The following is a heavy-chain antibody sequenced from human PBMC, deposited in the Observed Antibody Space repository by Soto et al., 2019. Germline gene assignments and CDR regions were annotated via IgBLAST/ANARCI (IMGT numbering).Heavy chain of an antibody. CDR1: GFTVSSNY. Sequence: EVQLVESGGGLVQPGVSLRLSCAASGFTVSSNYMSWVCQAPGKGLEWVSVIYSGGSTYYADSVKGRFTISRDNSKNTLYLQMNSLRAEDTAVYYCARDVALVPAAIQNDYWGQGTLVTVSS. D-gene: IGHD2-2*01. J-gene: IGHJ4*02. V-gene: IGHV3-66*01. CDR2: IYSGGST. CDR3: ARDVALVPAAIQNDY.